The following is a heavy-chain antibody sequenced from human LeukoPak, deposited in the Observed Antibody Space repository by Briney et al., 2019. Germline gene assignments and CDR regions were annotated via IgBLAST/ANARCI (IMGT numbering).Heavy chain of an antibody. D-gene: IGHD3-3*01. V-gene: IGHV4-34*01. Sequence: SETLSLTCAVYGGSFSGYYWSWIRQPPGKGLEWIGEINHSGSTNYNPSLKSRVTISVDTSKNQFSLKLSSVTAADTAVYYCARGQSLEWFTFDYWGQGTLVTVSS. CDR1: GGSFSGYY. J-gene: IGHJ4*02. CDR3: ARGQSLEWFTFDY. CDR2: INHSGST.